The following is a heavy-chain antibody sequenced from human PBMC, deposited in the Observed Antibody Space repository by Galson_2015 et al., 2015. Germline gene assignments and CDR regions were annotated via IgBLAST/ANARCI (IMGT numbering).Heavy chain of an antibody. CDR1: GFTFGSYA. CDR3: AKGGGDGSVYYYFDY. D-gene: IGHD5-24*01. V-gene: IGHV3-23*01. J-gene: IGHJ4*02. CDR2: VSGSGDNK. Sequence: ASGFTFGSYAISWVRQAPGKGLEWVSAVSGSGDNKYYADSVKGRFTISRDNSKNTLYLQMNSLRAEDTAIYYCAKGGGDGSVYYYFDYWGQGTLVTVSS.